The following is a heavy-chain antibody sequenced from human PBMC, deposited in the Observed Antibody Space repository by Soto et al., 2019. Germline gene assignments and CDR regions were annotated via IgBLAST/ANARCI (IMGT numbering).Heavy chain of an antibody. V-gene: IGHV4-39*01. CDR1: GGSITSSNYY. J-gene: IGHJ5*02. CDR3: ARQDDFWSGSNWFDP. CDR2: VYYNGFT. Sequence: ETLSLTCTVSGGSITSSNYYWGWIRQPPGKGLEWIGNVYYNGFTYYNPSLKSRVTISVDTSKNHFSLKLTSVTAADTAVYYCARQDDFWSGSNWFDPWGQGTLVTVSS. D-gene: IGHD3-3*01.